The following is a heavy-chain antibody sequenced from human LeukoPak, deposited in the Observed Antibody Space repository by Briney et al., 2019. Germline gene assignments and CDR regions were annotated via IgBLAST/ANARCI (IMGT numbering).Heavy chain of an antibody. J-gene: IGHJ5*02. CDR3: AKSDDGGGSGSSHMFNWFDP. Sequence: PGGSLRLSCAASGFTFSSYGMHWVRQAPGKGLEWVAFIRYDGSNKYYADSVKGRFTISRDNAKNSLYLQMNSLRAEDTALYYCAKSDDGGGSGSSHMFNWFDPWGQGTLVTVSS. D-gene: IGHD3-10*01. CDR1: GFTFSSYG. V-gene: IGHV3-30*02. CDR2: IRYDGSNK.